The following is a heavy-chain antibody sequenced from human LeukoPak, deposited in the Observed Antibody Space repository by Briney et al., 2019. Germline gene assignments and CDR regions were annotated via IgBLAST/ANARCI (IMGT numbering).Heavy chain of an antibody. CDR1: GGPISSGDYY. J-gene: IGHJ4*02. Sequence: PSETLSLTCTVSGGPISSGDYYWIWIRQPPGKGPEWIGYIYYSGSTYYNPSLKSRVTISGDTSKNQFSLKVNSVTAADTAVYYCARGSWSSSIDYWGQGTLVTVSS. CDR2: IYYSGST. CDR3: ARGSWSSSIDY. D-gene: IGHD6-6*01. V-gene: IGHV4-30-4*01.